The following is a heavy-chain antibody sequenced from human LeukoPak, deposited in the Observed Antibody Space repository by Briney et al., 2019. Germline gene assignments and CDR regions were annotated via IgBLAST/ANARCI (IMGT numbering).Heavy chain of an antibody. D-gene: IGHD2-2*01. CDR1: GFTFSSYA. Sequence: GGSLRLSCAASGFTFSSYAMSWVRQAPGKGLEWVANIQQHGSETYYGDSVKGRITISRDNAKNSLYLQMNSLRAEDTAVYYCATYSSSNGREFQYWGQGTLVTVSS. V-gene: IGHV3-7*01. CDR3: ATYSSSNGREFQY. J-gene: IGHJ1*01. CDR2: IQQHGSET.